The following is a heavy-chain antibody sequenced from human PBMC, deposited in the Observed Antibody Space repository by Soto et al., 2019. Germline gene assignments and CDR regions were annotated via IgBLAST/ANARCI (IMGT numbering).Heavy chain of an antibody. D-gene: IGHD1-7*01. V-gene: IGHV3-30*18. Sequence: QVQLVESGGGVVQPGRSLRLSCAASGFTFSSYGMHWVRQAPGKGLEWVAVISYDGSNKYYADSVKGRVTISRDNSKNTLYLQMNSLRAEDTAVYYCAKTGTTVTLYYFDYWGQGTLVTVSS. J-gene: IGHJ4*02. CDR3: AKTGTTVTLYYFDY. CDR1: GFTFSSYG. CDR2: ISYDGSNK.